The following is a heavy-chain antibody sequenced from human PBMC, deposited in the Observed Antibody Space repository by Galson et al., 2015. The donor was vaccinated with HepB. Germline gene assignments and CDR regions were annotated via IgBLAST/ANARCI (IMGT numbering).Heavy chain of an antibody. CDR3: ARDYYDSSGYLGY. CDR1: GFTFDDYA. CDR2: ISWNSGSI. Sequence: SLRLSCAASGFTFDDYAMHWVRQAPGKGLEWVSGISWNSGSIGYADSVKGRFTISRDNAKNSLYLQMNSLRAEDTALYYCARDYYDSSGYLGYWGQGTLVTVSS. J-gene: IGHJ4*02. D-gene: IGHD3-22*01. V-gene: IGHV3-9*01.